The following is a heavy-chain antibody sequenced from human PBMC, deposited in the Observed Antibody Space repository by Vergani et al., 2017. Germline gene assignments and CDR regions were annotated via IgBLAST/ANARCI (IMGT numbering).Heavy chain of an antibody. D-gene: IGHD2-15*01. V-gene: IGHV3-30-3*01. J-gene: IGHJ6*03. Sequence: QVQLVESGGGVVQPGRSLRLSCSASGFTFRDHGIHWVRRAPGKGLEWVALISYDGTNKYYTNSVRGRFTISRDKSKSTLFMQMNSLRVEDMAVYYCERDRGEWRYSSYFYNYYMDVWGKGTTVTVSS. CDR2: ISYDGTNK. CDR1: GFTFRDHG. CDR3: ERDRGEWRYSSYFYNYYMDV.